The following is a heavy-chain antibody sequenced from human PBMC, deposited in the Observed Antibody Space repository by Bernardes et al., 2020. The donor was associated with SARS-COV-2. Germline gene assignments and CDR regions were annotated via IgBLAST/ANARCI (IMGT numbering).Heavy chain of an antibody. Sequence: SETLSLTRTVSGGPIGSHYWSWIRQSPGKGLEWIGNVYFTGNTNHNPSLKSRAIISIDTSKNQFSLRLSSVTAADAAVYYCARDVFLGSSWDHSYYGMDVWGQGTTVTVSS. D-gene: IGHD6-13*01. CDR3: ARDVFLGSSWDHSYYGMDV. CDR2: VYFTGNT. CDR1: GGPIGSHY. V-gene: IGHV4-59*11. J-gene: IGHJ6*02.